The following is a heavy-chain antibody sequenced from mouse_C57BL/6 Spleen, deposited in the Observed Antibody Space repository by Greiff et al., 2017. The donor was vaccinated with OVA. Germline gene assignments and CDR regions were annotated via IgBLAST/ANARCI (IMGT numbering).Heavy chain of an antibody. CDR1: GYTFTSYW. CDR3: ASRWLLREY. CDR2: IDPSDSYT. Sequence: QVQLQQPGAELVKPGASVKLSCKASGYTFTSYWMQWVKQRPGQGLEWIGEIDPSDSYTNYNQKFKGKATLTVDTSSSTAYMQLSSLTSEDSAVYYCASRWLLREYWGQGTTLTVSS. J-gene: IGHJ2*01. D-gene: IGHD2-3*01. V-gene: IGHV1-50*01.